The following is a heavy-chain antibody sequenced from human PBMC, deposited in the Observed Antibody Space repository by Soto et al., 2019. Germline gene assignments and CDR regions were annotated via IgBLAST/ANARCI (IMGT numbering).Heavy chain of an antibody. J-gene: IGHJ4*02. CDR1: GGSITSGGYC. CDR2: ISYGGST. D-gene: IGHD5-18*01. CDR3: SRGILV. V-gene: IGHV4-31*03. Sequence: QVQLQESGPGLVKPSQTLSLTCTVSGGSITSGGYCWSWIRQHPGKGLDWIGCISYGGSTSYNPPLKSRVTISVDTSKNQFSLKLTSVTAADTAVYYCSRGILVWGQGALITVSS.